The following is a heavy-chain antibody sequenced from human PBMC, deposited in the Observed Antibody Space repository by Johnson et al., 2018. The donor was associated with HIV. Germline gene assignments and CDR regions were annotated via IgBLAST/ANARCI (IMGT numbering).Heavy chain of an antibody. D-gene: IGHD1-26*01. CDR1: GFIVSNNY. CDR2: LHRDGTT. Sequence: MMLVESGGGLVQPGGSLRLSCAASGFIVSNNYMNWVRQTPGKGLEWVSILHRDGTTYYADSVKGRFTISRDNSKNTLYLQMKRLRVEDTAVYYCARDDLDNSGHLMAFEIWG. CDR3: ARDDLDNSGHLMAFEI. J-gene: IGHJ3*02. V-gene: IGHV3-66*01.